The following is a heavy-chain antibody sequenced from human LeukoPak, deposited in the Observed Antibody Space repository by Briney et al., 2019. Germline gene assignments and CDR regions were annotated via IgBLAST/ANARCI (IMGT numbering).Heavy chain of an antibody. V-gene: IGHV4-30-4*01. D-gene: IGHD1-7*01. CDR2: IYYSGST. CDR3: ARDSYPRPLELRFYYGMDV. CDR1: GGSISSGDYY. J-gene: IGHJ6*02. Sequence: SETLSLTCTVSGGSISSGDYYWSWIRQPPGKGLEWTGYIYYSGSTYYNPSLKSRVTISVDTSKNQFSLKLSSVTAADTAVYYCARDSYPRPLELRFYYGMDVWGQGTTVTVSS.